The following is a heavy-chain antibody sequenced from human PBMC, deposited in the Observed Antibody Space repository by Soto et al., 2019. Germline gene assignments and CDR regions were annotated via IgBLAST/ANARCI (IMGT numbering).Heavy chain of an antibody. CDR3: ARASFGIWRYFDWPLDY. CDR2: IIPILGIA. CDR1: GGTFSSYT. Sequence: GASVKVSCKASGGTFSSYTISWVRQSPGQGLEWMGRIIPILGIANYAQKFQGRVTITADKSTSTAYMELSSLRSEDTAVYYCARASFGIWRYFDWPLDYWGQGTLVTVSS. D-gene: IGHD3-9*01. J-gene: IGHJ4*02. V-gene: IGHV1-69*02.